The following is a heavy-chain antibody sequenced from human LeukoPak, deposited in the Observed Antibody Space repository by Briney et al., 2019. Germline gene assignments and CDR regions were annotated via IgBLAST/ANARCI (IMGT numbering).Heavy chain of an antibody. CDR2: IGTAGDT. CDR1: GFTFSSYD. D-gene: IGHD3-10*01. Sequence: PGGSLRLSCAASGFTFSSYDMHWVRQATGKGLEGGSAIGTAGDTYYPGSVKGRFTITRENAKNSLYLQMNRLRAGDTAVYYCARAGLRGALDYWGPGTLVSVSS. J-gene: IGHJ4*02. V-gene: IGHV3-13*01. CDR3: ARAGLRGALDY.